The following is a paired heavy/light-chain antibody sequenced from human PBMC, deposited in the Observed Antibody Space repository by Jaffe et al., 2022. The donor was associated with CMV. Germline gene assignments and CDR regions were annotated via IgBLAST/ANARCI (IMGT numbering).Light chain of an antibody. CDR2: EIN. CDR3: CSYGGSDTPVL. J-gene: IGLJ3*02. Sequence: QSALTQPASVSGSPGQSITISCTGTSSNIGIYNHVSWYQQHQDEAPKLIIYEINKRPSGISDRFSASKSGNTASLTISGLQAEDEADFYCCSYGGSDTPVLFGGGTRVTVL. V-gene: IGLV2-23*02. CDR1: SSNIGIYNH.
Heavy chain of an antibody. Sequence: QVQLAQSGAEVKKPGASVKVSCKASGYKFTNYHVHWVRQAPGQGLEWMGSINPNFGSSLHAQKFQGRVTMTWDTSTGTVYMDLNSLTSEDTAVYYCARGTPVTTGWDYFYYMDVWGKGTTVTVSS. CDR3: ARGTPVTTGWDYFYYMDV. CDR1: GYKFTNYH. D-gene: IGHD4-17*01. J-gene: IGHJ6*03. V-gene: IGHV1-46*01. CDR2: INPNFGSS.